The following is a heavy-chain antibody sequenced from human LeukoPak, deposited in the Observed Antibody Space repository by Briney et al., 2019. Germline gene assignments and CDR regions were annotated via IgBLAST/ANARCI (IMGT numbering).Heavy chain of an antibody. Sequence: TGGSLRLSCEASGFTFSHYWMTWYRQAPGKGLEWVANLTQDGRVQAYGDSVRGRFTISRDNAKNSVYIQMSSLRVEDTAMYYCARDHNVADVWGQGTMVTVSS. D-gene: IGHD2-21*01. J-gene: IGHJ3*01. CDR2: LTQDGRVQ. CDR3: ARDHNVADV. V-gene: IGHV3-7*01. CDR1: GFTFSHYW.